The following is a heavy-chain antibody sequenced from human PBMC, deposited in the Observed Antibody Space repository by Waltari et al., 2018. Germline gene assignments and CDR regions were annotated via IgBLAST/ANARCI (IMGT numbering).Heavy chain of an antibody. V-gene: IGHV3-30*18. CDR3: AKDGVAVPGFLSKPDY. Sequence: VQLVESGGRVVQPGRSLRISCAASGSPFPYLGIHWVRQVPGRGLDWVASISYNGNKELYGDSVKGRFTISRDNSKNTVYLQMDGLRGDDTGVYYCAKDGVAVPGFLSKPDYWGRGTLVTVSS. D-gene: IGHD6-19*01. CDR2: ISYNGNKE. J-gene: IGHJ4*02. CDR1: GSPFPYLG.